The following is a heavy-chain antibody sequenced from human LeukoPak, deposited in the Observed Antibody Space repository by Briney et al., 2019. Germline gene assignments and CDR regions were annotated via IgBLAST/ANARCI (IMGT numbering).Heavy chain of an antibody. CDR2: IYTSGST. V-gene: IGHV4-61*02. CDR3: ARDPLDPMTTVTTGENAFDI. Sequence: SETLSLTCTVSGGSISSGSYYWSWIRQPAGKGLEWIGRIYTSGSTNYNPSLKSRVTKSVDTSKNQFSLKLSSVTAADTAVYYCARDPLDPMTTVTTGENAFDIWGQGTMVTVSS. CDR1: GGSISSGSYY. J-gene: IGHJ3*02. D-gene: IGHD4-17*01.